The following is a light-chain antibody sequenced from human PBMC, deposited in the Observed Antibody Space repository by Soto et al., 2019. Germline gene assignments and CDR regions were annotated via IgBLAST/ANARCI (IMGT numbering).Light chain of an antibody. CDR3: QQYENLVT. CDR1: QDIRNS. Sequence: DIQMTQSPSVVSASXGGGVTNPCQASQDIRNSLNWYRQKPGTAPKLLIYDVSNLETGVPSRFSGSGSGTDFSFSISSLQPEDIATYYCQQYENLVTFGQGTRLEIK. J-gene: IGKJ5*01. V-gene: IGKV1-33*01. CDR2: DVS.